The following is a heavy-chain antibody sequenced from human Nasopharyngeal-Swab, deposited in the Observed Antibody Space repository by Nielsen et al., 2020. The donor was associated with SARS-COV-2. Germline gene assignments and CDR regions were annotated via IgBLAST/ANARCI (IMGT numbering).Heavy chain of an antibody. CDR2: ISGSGGST. CDR1: GFTFSNYA. V-gene: IGHV3-23*01. D-gene: IGHD5-12*01. Sequence: GESLKISCAASGFTFSNYAMSWVRQAPGKGLEWVSAISGSGGSTYYADSVKGRFTISRDNSKNTLYLQMNSLRAEDTAVYYCARDRHSGYEFDYYGMDVWGQGTTVTVSS. J-gene: IGHJ6*02. CDR3: ARDRHSGYEFDYYGMDV.